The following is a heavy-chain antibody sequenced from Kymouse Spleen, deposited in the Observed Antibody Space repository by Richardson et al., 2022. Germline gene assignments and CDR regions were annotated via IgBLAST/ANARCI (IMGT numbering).Heavy chain of an antibody. CDR1: GFTFDDYA. J-gene: IGHJ6*02. CDR2: ISWNSGSI. D-gene: IGHD5-12*01. V-gene: IGHV3-9*01. Sequence: EVQLVESGGGLVQPGRSLRLSCAASGFTFDDYAMHWVRQAPGKGLEWVSGISWNSGSIGYADSVKGRFTISRDNAKNSLYLQMNSLRAEDTALYYCAKDIVATYYYYYGMDVWGQGTTVTVSS. CDR3: AKDIVATYYYYYGMDV.